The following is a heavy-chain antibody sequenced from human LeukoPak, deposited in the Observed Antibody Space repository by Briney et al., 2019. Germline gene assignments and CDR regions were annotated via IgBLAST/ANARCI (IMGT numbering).Heavy chain of an antibody. J-gene: IGHJ4*02. D-gene: IGHD3-3*01. CDR3: ARGSSLGVAPD. CDR1: GGTLSYSA. V-gene: IGHV1-69*13. CDR2: TIPILGTA. Sequence: SVKVSCKASGGTLSYSAISWVRQAPGQGLEWMGGTIPILGTAHYAQKFQGRVTITADESTNTAYMELSSLRSEDTAVYYCARGSSLGVAPDWGQGTLVTVSS.